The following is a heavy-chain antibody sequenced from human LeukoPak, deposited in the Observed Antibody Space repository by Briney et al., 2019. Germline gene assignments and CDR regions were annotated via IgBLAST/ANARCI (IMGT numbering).Heavy chain of an antibody. Sequence: SETLSLTCTVSGGSISSYYWSWIRQPAGKGLEGIGYIYYSGSTNYNPSLKSRVTISVDTSKNQFSLKLSSVTAADTAVYYCARVIRYCSGGSCYAPAFDPWGQGTLVTVSS. CDR2: IYYSGST. V-gene: IGHV4-59*01. D-gene: IGHD2-15*01. CDR1: GGSISSYY. J-gene: IGHJ5*02. CDR3: ARVIRYCSGGSCYAPAFDP.